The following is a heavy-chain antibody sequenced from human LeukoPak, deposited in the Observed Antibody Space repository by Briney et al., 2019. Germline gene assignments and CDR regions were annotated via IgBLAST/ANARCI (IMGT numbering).Heavy chain of an antibody. D-gene: IGHD6-13*01. CDR3: ARESEENSSSWYFGGYYYYYMDV. Sequence: PGGSLRLSCAASGFTFSSYSMNWVRQAPGKGLEWVSSISSSSSYIYYADSVKGRFTISRDSAKNSLYLQMNSLRAEDTAVYYCARESEENSSSWYFGGYYYYYMDVWGKGTTVTVSS. V-gene: IGHV3-21*01. CDR2: ISSSSSYI. J-gene: IGHJ6*03. CDR1: GFTFSSYS.